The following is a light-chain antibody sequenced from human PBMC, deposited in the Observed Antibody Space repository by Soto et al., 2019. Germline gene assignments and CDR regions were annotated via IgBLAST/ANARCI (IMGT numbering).Light chain of an antibody. J-gene: IGKJ1*01. CDR1: QSVSGSN. CDR3: QQHGSGPWT. CDR2: IAS. Sequence: EIVLTQSPDTLSLSPGERATLSCRASQSVSGSNLAWDQHKPGQGPRLLIYIASRRDTGITDRFSGSGSGTEFTLTISRLEPEDFAVYYCQQHGSGPWTFGQGTNVEIK. V-gene: IGKV3-20*01.